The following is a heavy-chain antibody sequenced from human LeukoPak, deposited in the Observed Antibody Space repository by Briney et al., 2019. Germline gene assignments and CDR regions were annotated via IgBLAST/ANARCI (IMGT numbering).Heavy chain of an antibody. D-gene: IGHD2-15*01. Sequence: SETLSLTCTVSGGSISSSSYYWGWIRQPPGKGLEWIGSIYYSGSTYYNPSLKSRVTISVDMSKNQFSLKLSSVTAADTAVYYCWTTRFGYCSGGSCYSHGDYYYYMDVWGKGTTVTISS. CDR3: WTTRFGYCSGGSCYSHGDYYYYMDV. V-gene: IGHV4-39*07. J-gene: IGHJ6*03. CDR1: GGSISSSSYY. CDR2: IYYSGST.